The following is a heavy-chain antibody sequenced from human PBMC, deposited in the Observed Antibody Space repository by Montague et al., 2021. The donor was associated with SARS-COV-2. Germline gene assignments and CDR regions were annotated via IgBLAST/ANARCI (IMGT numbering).Heavy chain of an antibody. Sequence: SLRLSCAASGFIFSSYEMNWVRQAPGKGLEWVSYISNSGDTKYYAGSVKGRFTISRDNAKNSLYLQMSSLRAEDTAVYYCARAGEDYYYDSSGFLYWGRGTLVTVSS. V-gene: IGHV3-48*03. CDR3: ARAGEDYYYDSSGFLY. CDR1: GFIFSSYE. D-gene: IGHD3-22*01. CDR2: ISNSGDTK. J-gene: IGHJ4*02.